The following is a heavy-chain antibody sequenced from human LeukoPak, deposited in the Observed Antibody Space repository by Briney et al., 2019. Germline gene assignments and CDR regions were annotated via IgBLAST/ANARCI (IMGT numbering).Heavy chain of an antibody. V-gene: IGHV1-69*05. D-gene: IGHD3-9*01. CDR1: GGTFSSYA. CDR3: ARDSRLVIGAFDI. J-gene: IGHJ3*02. Sequence: SVKVSCKASGGTFSSYAISWVRQAPGQGLEWMGRIIPIFGTANYAQKFQGRVTITTDESTSTAYMELSSLRSEDTAVYYCARDSRLVIGAFDIWGQGTMVTASS. CDR2: IIPIFGTA.